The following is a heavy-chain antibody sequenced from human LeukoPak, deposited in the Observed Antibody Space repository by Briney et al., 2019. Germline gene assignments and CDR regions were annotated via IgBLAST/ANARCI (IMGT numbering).Heavy chain of an antibody. V-gene: IGHV3-48*03. CDR3: ASPMTTVTTNSFDI. CDR1: GFTFSNYE. J-gene: IGHJ3*02. D-gene: IGHD4-17*01. CDR2: ISSSGSTM. Sequence: GGSLRLSCAASGFTFSNYEMNWVRQAPGKGLEWVSYISSSGSTMYYADSVRGRFTISRDNTKNSLYLQMNSLRAEDTAVYYCASPMTTVTTNSFDIWGQETMVTVSS.